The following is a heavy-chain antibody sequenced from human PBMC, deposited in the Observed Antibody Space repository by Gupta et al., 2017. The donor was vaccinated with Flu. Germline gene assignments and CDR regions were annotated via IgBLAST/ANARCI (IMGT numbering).Heavy chain of an antibody. D-gene: IGHD2-2*02. CDR3: GRPDCNGFNCYTIQY. CDR1: GYTFSDYH. CDR2: PNRNNGGT. J-gene: IGHJ1*01. V-gene: IGHV1-2*06. Sequence: QVQLVQSGAEVKKPGASVRVSCKTSGYTFSDYHIYWVRQAPGQGLEWMGRPNRNNGGTAYAQTFQDRVTLTWDTSISTAYMELDRLTSDDTAIYYCGRPDCNGFNCYTIQYWGQGTLLTVSS.